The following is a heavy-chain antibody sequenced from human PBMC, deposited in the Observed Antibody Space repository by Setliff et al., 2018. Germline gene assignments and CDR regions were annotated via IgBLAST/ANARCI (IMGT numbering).Heavy chain of an antibody. CDR3: ASRDYYDNRGSLDF. J-gene: IGHJ4*02. V-gene: IGHV4-38-2*01. D-gene: IGHD3-22*01. CDR2: SWHSGAT. Sequence: SETLSLTCAVSGYSISNGYYWGWIRQPPGKGLEWIGSSWHSGATYYNPSLKSRVTLSVDTSVNEFSLRLTSVTAADTAMYYCASRDYYDNRGSLDFWGQGTLVTVSS. CDR1: GYSISNGYY.